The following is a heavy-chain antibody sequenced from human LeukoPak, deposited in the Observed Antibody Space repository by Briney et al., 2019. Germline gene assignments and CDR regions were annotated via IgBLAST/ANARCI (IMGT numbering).Heavy chain of an antibody. CDR3: ATEGSSPKYFDF. V-gene: IGHV3-15*01. CDR1: GFTFSDVW. CDR2: IRSKTHGGTT. D-gene: IGHD1-26*01. J-gene: IGHJ4*02. Sequence: GSLRLSCAASGFTFSDVWMSWVRQAPGMGLEWIGRIRSKTHGGTTDYAAPVKGRFSISRDDSKNTLYLQTNSLETEDTAVYYCATEGSSPKYFDFWGQGTLVTVSS.